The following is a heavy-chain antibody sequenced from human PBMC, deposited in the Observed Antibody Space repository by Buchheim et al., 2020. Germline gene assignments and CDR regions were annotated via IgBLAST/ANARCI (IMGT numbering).Heavy chain of an antibody. D-gene: IGHD3-9*01. V-gene: IGHV4-31*03. J-gene: IGHJ6*02. CDR3: ARDRAGDYDIMTGTYFYGMDV. Sequence: QVQLQESGPGLVKPSQTLSLTCTVSGGSISSGGYYWSWIRQHPGKGLEWIGYIYYSGSTYYNPSLKSRVTISVDMSKNQFSLKLTSMTAADTAVYYCARDRAGDYDIMTGTYFYGMDVWGQGTT. CDR2: IYYSGST. CDR1: GGSISSGGYY.